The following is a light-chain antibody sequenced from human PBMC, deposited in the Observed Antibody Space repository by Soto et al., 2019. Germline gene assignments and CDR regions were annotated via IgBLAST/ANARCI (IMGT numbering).Light chain of an antibody. V-gene: IGKV3-20*01. Sequence: PGQRATLSCRASQCVGSTFFAWYQKKPGQAPRLLIYGASKRDTGVPDRFSGSGSGTDFTLTISRLEPEDLAVYYCQQYMSSVTFGQGTKVEI. CDR2: GAS. J-gene: IGKJ1*01. CDR1: QCVGSTF. CDR3: QQYMSSVT.